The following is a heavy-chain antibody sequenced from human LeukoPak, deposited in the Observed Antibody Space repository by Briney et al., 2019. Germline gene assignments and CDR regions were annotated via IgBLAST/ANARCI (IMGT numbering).Heavy chain of an antibody. J-gene: IGHJ4*02. CDR2: ISSSSSTI. CDR3: EDGIRDPGDFDY. Sequence: GGSLRLSCAASGFTFSSYSMNSVRQAPGKGLEWVSYISSSSSTIYYADSVKGRFTISRDNAKNSLYLQMNSLRAEDTFFFQAEDGIRDPGDFDYWGQGTLVTVSS. D-gene: IGHD2-21*01. CDR1: GFTFSSYS. V-gene: IGHV3-48*01.